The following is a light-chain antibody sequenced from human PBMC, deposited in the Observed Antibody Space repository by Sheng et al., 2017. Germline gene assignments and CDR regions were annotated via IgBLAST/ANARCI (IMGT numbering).Light chain of an antibody. CDR2: KAS. Sequence: DIQLTQSPSTLSASVGDRVTITCRASQSINTWLVWYQQKPGTAPNLLIYKASYLETGVPSRFSGSVSGTEFTLTINSLQPDDFATYYCQQYKSDPWTFGQGTKVEIK. CDR1: QSINTW. J-gene: IGKJ1*01. CDR3: QQYKSDPWT. V-gene: IGKV1-5*03.